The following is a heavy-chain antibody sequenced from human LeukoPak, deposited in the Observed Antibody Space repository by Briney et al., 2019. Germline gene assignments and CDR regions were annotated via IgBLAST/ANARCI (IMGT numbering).Heavy chain of an antibody. CDR1: GFTFSNYA. V-gene: IGHV3-23*01. J-gene: IGHJ4*02. CDR2: ISGSGGSI. CDR3: AKQATRGVDYYFDY. Sequence: GGSLRLSCAVSGFTFSNYAMSWVRQAPGKGLEWVSGISGSGGSIYYADSVKGRFTISRDNSKNTLDLQMNSVRAEDTAVYYCAKQATRGVDYYFDYWGQGTLLTVSS. D-gene: IGHD3-10*01.